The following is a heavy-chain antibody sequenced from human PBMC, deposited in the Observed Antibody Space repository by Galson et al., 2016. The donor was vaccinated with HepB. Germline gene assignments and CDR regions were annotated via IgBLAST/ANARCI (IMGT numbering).Heavy chain of an antibody. CDR3: IRRKADYDILTGYSTISDF. CDR1: GFFLSDSA. Sequence: SLRLSCAASGFFLSDSAMHWVRQASGKGLEWVGRIRTRAASYATTYGASVKGRFTISRDDSNNTAYLQMNSLKSEDTAIYYCIRRKADYDILTGYSTISDFWGRGTLVTVSS. V-gene: IGHV3-73*01. CDR2: IRTRAASYAT. D-gene: IGHD3-9*01. J-gene: IGHJ4*02.